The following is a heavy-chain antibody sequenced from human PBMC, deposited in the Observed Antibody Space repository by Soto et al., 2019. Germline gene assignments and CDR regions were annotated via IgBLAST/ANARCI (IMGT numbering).Heavy chain of an antibody. V-gene: IGHV4-59*08. CDR2: VHHSWGS. Sequence: QVQLQESGPGLVKPSETLSLSCTVSGGSISSYYWSWIRQPPGKGMEWIGYVHHSWGSTYNPSLQSRVAISLDTSKSQFSLKLTSVTATDTAVYDCARQGFGALHGRVDVWGQGTTVTVSS. J-gene: IGHJ6*02. D-gene: IGHD3-10*01. CDR3: ARQGFGALHGRVDV. CDR1: GGSISSYY.